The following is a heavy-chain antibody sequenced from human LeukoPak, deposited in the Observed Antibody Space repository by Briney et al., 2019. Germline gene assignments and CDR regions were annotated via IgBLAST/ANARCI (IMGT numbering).Heavy chain of an antibody. J-gene: IGHJ4*02. V-gene: IGHV1-2*02. Sequence: GASVKVSCKASGYTFTGYYMHWVRQAPGQGHEWMGWINLNSSGTNYAQKFQGRVTMTRDTSISTAYMELYRLRSDDTAVYYCARDRLTTNTPYFDCWGQGTLVTVSS. CDR3: ARDRLTTNTPYFDC. CDR2: INLNSSGT. D-gene: IGHD4-11*01. CDR1: GYTFTGYY.